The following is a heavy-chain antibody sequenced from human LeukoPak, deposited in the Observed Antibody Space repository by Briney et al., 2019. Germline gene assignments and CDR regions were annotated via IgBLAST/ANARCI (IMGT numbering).Heavy chain of an antibody. CDR2: IYSSGST. V-gene: IGHV4-4*07. CDR3: ARVSYETSYYCYMDV. Sequence: SETLSLTCTVSGGSIGSYYWSWIRQPAGKGLEWIGHIYSSGSTNYNPSLKSRVTMSVDTSKNQFSLKLSSVTAADTAVYYCARVSYETSYYCYMDVWGKGTTVTVSS. D-gene: IGHD1-26*01. CDR1: GGSIGSYY. J-gene: IGHJ6*03.